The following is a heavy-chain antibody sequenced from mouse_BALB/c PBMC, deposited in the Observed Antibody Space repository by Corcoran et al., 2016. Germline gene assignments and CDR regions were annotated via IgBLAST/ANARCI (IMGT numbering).Heavy chain of an antibody. D-gene: IGHD1-1*01. Sequence: QVTLKESGPGILQPSQTLSLTCSFSGFSLSTSGMGVSWIRQPSGKGLEWLAHIYWDDDKRYNPSLKSRLTISKDTSRNQVFLTITSVDTADTATYYCARSYYYGSSYGWYFDVWGAGTTVTVSS. V-gene: IGHV8-12*01. J-gene: IGHJ1*01. CDR1: GFSLSTSGMG. CDR3: ARSYYYGSSYGWYFDV. CDR2: IYWDDDK.